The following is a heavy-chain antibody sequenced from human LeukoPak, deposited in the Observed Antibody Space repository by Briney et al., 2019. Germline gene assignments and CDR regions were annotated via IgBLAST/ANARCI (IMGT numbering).Heavy chain of an antibody. CDR3: AKATAGVEATTGFDS. CDR2: IYISGSP. CDR1: GGSISTSH. V-gene: IGHV4-4*07. D-gene: IGHD1-26*01. J-gene: IGHJ5*01. Sequence: SETLSLTCTVSGGSISTSHWNWIRQPAGKGLEWIGRIYISGSPKYNPSLKSRATMSVDTSKNHFSLKLRSVTAADTAVYYCAKATAGVEATTGFDSWGHGTLVTVAS.